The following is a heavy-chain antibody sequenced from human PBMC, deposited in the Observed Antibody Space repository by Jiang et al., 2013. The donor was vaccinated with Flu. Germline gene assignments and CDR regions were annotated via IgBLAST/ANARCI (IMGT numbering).Heavy chain of an antibody. D-gene: IGHD5-24*01. CDR1: GGTFSSYT. CDR2: IIPILDIT. Sequence: SGAEVKKPGSSVKVSCKASGGTFSSYTISWVRQAPGQGLEWMGRIIPILDITNYAQRFQGRVTLTADKSTTTAYMELSSLRSEDTAVYYCARDEPPVGGYNTYHFDYWGQGTLVTVSS. V-gene: IGHV1-69*04. CDR3: ARDEPPVGGYNTYHFDY. J-gene: IGHJ4*02.